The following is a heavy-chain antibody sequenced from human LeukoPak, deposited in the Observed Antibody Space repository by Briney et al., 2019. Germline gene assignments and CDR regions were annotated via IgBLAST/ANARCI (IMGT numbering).Heavy chain of an antibody. D-gene: IGHD3-22*01. CDR3: ARDPSGYFNY. CDR1: GGSFSGYY. CDR2: INHSGST. V-gene: IGHV4-34*01. J-gene: IGHJ4*02. Sequence: SETLSLTCAVYGGSFSGYYWSWIRQPPGKGLEWIGEINHSGSTNYNPSLKSRVTISVDASKNQFSLRLSSVTAADTAVYYCARDPSGYFNYWGQGTLATVSS.